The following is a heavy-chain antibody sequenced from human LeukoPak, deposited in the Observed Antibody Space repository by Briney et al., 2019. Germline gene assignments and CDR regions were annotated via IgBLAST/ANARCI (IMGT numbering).Heavy chain of an antibody. J-gene: IGHJ4*02. Sequence: SETLSLTCTVSGGSISSGGYYWSWIRQHPGKGLEWIGYIYYSGSTYYNPSLKSRVTISVDTSKNQFSLKLSSVTAGDTAVYYCAAGQSRWYFDYWGQGTLVTVSS. V-gene: IGHV4-31*03. CDR2: IYYSGST. CDR1: GGSISSGGYY. CDR3: AAGQSRWYFDY.